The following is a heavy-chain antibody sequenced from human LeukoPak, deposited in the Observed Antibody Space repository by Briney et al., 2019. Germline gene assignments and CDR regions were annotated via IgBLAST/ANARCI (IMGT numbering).Heavy chain of an antibody. CDR1: GFTFSTYA. J-gene: IGHJ4*02. Sequence: GGSLRPSCVASGFTFSTYAMGWVRQVPGKGLEWVSSVSESGGSTYYADSVKGRFTISRDNSKNTLYLQMNSLRAEDTAVYYCAKDRDSSSWYGYFDYWGQGTLVTVSS. CDR3: AKDRDSSSWYGYFDY. V-gene: IGHV3-23*01. CDR2: VSESGGST. D-gene: IGHD6-13*01.